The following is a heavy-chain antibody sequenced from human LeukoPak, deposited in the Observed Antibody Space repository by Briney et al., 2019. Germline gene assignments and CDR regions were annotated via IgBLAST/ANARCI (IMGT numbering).Heavy chain of an antibody. Sequence: GGSLRLSCAASGFTFSDYYMSWIRQAPGKGLEWVSYISSSGSTIYYADSVKGRFTISRDNAKNSLYLQMNSLRAEDTAVYYCARESTSYGMINYYYYYMDVWGKGTTVTVSS. CDR2: ISSSGSTI. J-gene: IGHJ6*03. V-gene: IGHV3-11*04. CDR1: GFTFSDYY. CDR3: ARESTSYGMINYYYYYMDV. D-gene: IGHD2-2*01.